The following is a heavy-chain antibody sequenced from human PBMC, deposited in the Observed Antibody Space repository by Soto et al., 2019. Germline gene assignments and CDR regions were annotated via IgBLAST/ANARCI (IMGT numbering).Heavy chain of an antibody. CDR1: GPSICGVDYY. CDR3: AREVGGSVYYYYGMDV. CDR2: IYYSGST. D-gene: IGHD3-10*01. V-gene: IGHV4-30-4*01. Sequence: PSETLSLTCTVAGPSICGVDYYWSWIRQPPGKGLEWIGYIYYSGSTYYNPSLQSRVTISVDTSKNQFSLKLSSVTAADTAVYYCAREVGGSVYYYYGMDVGGQGTTVTVSS. J-gene: IGHJ6*02.